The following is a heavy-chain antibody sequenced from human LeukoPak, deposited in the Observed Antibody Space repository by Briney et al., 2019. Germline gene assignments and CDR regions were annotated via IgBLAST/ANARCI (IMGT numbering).Heavy chain of an antibody. J-gene: IGHJ4*02. CDR3: AKSRTTDSASSDY. CDR1: GYTFTSYY. D-gene: IGHD3-22*01. V-gene: IGHV1-46*01. CDR2: MNPSDGST. Sequence: GASVKVSCKASGYTFTSYYIHWVRQAPGQGLEWMGIMNPSDGSTSYAQKFRGRVTMTRDTSTTTVYMEMSNLSSEDTAMCYCAKSRTTDSASSDYWGQGTLVTVSS.